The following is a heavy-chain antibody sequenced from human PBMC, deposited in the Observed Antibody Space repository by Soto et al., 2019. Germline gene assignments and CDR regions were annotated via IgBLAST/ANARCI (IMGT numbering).Heavy chain of an antibody. CDR2: IWYDGSNK. CDR1: GFSFSIFG. V-gene: IGHV3-33*01. CDR3: ARDDKDEYGADRGGFGC. Sequence: QVHLVESGGGVVLPGTSLRLSCAASGFSFSIFGMHWVRQAPGKGLEWVAGIWYDGSNKYYADSVKGRFSISRDNSKNTLYPQMNSLRAEDTAVYYCARDDKDEYGADRGGFGCWGQGTLVTVSS. D-gene: IGHD2-8*01. J-gene: IGHJ4*02.